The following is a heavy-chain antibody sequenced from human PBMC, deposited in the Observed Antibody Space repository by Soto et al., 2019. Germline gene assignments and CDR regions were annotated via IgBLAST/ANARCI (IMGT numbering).Heavy chain of an antibody. J-gene: IGHJ4*02. CDR2: ISYDGSTK. Sequence: QVQLVESGGGVVQPGRSLRLSCAASGFTFSSYGMHWVRQAPGKGLEWVAVISYDGSTKYYADSVKGRFTISRDNSKNTRYRQMNSLRAEYTAVYYCAKDEVRRVKAFAYWGQGTLVTVSA. CDR1: GFTFSSYG. V-gene: IGHV3-30*18. CDR3: AKDEVRRVKAFAY.